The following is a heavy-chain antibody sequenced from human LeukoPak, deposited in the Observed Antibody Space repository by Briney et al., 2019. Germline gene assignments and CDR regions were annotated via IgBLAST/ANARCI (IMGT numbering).Heavy chain of an antibody. CDR2: INHRGST. J-gene: IGHJ4*02. CDR3: ARDKFCSGGSCYTGLFDF. CDR1: GGSFSGYY. Sequence: SETLSLTCAVSGGSFSGYYWSWIRQPPGKGLEWIGEINHRGSTNYNPSLKSRFTISVDKSRNQFSLKLTSVTAADTAVYYCARDKFCSGGSCYTGLFDFWGQGTLVTVSS. D-gene: IGHD2-15*01. V-gene: IGHV4-34*01.